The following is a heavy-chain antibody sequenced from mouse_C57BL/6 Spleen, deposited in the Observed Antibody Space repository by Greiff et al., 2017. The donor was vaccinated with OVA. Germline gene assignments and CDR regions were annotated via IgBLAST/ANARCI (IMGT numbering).Heavy chain of an antibody. Sequence: QVQLQQSGAELMKPGASVKLSCTATGYTFTGYWIEWVKQRPGPGLEWLGEILPGSGSTNYHEKFKGKATFTADTSSNTAYMQLSSLTTDDSAIYYCARWTTVVALYYFDYWGQGTTLTVSS. J-gene: IGHJ2*01. CDR3: ARWTTVVALYYFDY. D-gene: IGHD1-1*01. V-gene: IGHV1-9*01. CDR1: GYTFTGYW. CDR2: ILPGSGST.